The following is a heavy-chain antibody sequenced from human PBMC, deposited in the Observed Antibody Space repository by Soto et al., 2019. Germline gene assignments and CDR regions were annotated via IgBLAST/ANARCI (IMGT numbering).Heavy chain of an antibody. CDR2: ISYDGSNK. Sequence: QVQLVESGGGVVQPGRSLRLSCAASGFTFSNYAIHWVRQAPGKGLEWMAAISYDGSNKYYADSVKGRFTISRDNSKSTLYLQVNSLRADDTAVYYCARGTSSGWYYFDYWGQGTLVTVSS. V-gene: IGHV3-30-3*01. CDR1: GFTFSNYA. CDR3: ARGTSSGWYYFDY. D-gene: IGHD6-19*01. J-gene: IGHJ4*02.